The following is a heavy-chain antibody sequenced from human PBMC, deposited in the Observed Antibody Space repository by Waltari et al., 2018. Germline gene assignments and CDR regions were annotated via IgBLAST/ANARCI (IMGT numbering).Heavy chain of an antibody. D-gene: IGHD2-15*01. Sequence: QVQLVQSGAEVKKPGASVKVSCKDSGYTFTGYYMHWVRQAHGQGLEWMGWINPNSGGTNYAQKFQGRVTMTRDTSISTAYMELSRLRSDDTAVYYCARDRYCSGGSCYSDWGQGTLVTVSS. CDR2: INPNSGGT. J-gene: IGHJ4*02. CDR1: GYTFTGYY. CDR3: ARDRYCSGGSCYSD. V-gene: IGHV1-2*02.